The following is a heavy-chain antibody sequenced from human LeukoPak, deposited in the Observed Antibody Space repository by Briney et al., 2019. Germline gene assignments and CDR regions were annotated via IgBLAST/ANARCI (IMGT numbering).Heavy chain of an antibody. CDR2: IYSGGNT. D-gene: IGHD3-10*01. J-gene: IGHJ4*02. V-gene: IGHV3-66*01. CDR3: ARAPSHLDGFPFDY. Sequence: PGGSLRLSCAASGFTVSSDYMSWVRQAPGKGLEWVSVIYSGGNTYYADSVKGRFTISRDNSKNTLYLQMNSLRAEDTAVYYCARAPSHLDGFPFDYWGQGTLVTVSS. CDR1: GFTVSSDY.